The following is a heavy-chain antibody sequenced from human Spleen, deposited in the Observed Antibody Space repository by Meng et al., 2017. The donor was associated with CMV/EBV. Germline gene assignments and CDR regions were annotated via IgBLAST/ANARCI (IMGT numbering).Heavy chain of an antibody. J-gene: IGHJ6*02. CDR3: AASARVSYYYYYGMDV. V-gene: IGHV3-53*01. CDR2: IYSGGST. Sequence: GESLKISCAASGFTFSSYWMSWVRQAPGKGLEWVSVIYSGGSTYYADSVKGRFTISRDNSKNTLYLQMNSLRAEDTAVYYCAASARVSYYYYYGMDVWGQGTTVTVSS. CDR1: GFTFSSYW. D-gene: IGHD6-25*01.